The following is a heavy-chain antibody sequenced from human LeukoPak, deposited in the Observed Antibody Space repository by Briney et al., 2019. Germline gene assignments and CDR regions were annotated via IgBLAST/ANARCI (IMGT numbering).Heavy chain of an antibody. CDR2: IYSGGST. Sequence: PGGSLRLSCAASGFTVSSNYMSWVRQAPGKGLEWVSVIYSGGSTYYADSVKGRFTISRDNSKNTLYLQMNSLRAEDTAVYYCARGPGIAAAHFDYWGQGTLVTVSS. V-gene: IGHV3-53*01. CDR1: GFTVSSNY. D-gene: IGHD6-13*01. J-gene: IGHJ4*02. CDR3: ARGPGIAAAHFDY.